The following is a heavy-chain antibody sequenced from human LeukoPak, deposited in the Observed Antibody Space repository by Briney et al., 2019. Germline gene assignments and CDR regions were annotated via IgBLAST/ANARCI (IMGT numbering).Heavy chain of an antibody. J-gene: IGHJ4*02. Sequence: GGSLRLSCAASGFTVSSNYMSWVRQAPGKGLEWVSVIYSGGSTYYADSVKGRFTISRDNAKNSLNLQMNSLRAEDTAIYYCARDSADDSSGYYPFDYWGLGTQVSVSS. CDR2: IYSGGST. D-gene: IGHD3-22*01. CDR3: ARDSADDSSGYYPFDY. CDR1: GFTVSSNY. V-gene: IGHV3-66*01.